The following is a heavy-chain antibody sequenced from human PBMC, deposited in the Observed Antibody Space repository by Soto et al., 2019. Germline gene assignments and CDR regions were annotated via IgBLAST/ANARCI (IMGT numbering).Heavy chain of an antibody. J-gene: IGHJ5*02. CDR1: GGSISSSSYY. CDR2: IYYSGST. CDR3: AGRARYGSGVFDP. Sequence: SETLSLTCTVSGGSISSSSYYWGWIRQPPGKGLEWIGSIYYSGSTYYNPSLKSRVTISVDTSKNQFSLKLSSVTAADTAVYYCAGRARYGSGVFDPWGQGTLVTVSS. D-gene: IGHD3-10*01. V-gene: IGHV4-39*01.